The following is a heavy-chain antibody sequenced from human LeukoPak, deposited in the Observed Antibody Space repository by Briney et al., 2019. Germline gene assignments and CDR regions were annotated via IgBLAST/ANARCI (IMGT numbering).Heavy chain of an antibody. CDR2: INSAGDST. V-gene: IGHV3-74*01. CDR1: GFTFSDNW. Sequence: GGSLRLSCAASGFTFSDNWMYWVRQAPGRGLVWVSCINSAGDSTRSVDSVKGRFTISRDNAKNTLYLQMNSLRAEDTAVYYCARYNRSGLGYDHWGQGTLVTVSS. J-gene: IGHJ4*02. CDR3: ARYNRSGLGYDH. D-gene: IGHD3-22*01.